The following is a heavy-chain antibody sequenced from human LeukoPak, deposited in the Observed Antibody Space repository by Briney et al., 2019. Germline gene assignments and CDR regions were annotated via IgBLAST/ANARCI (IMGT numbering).Heavy chain of an antibody. J-gene: IGHJ4*02. CDR3: AKTPVVADYG. D-gene: IGHD4-17*01. CDR2: FTIDDST. Sequence: GGSQRLSCAASGITFSNYDMSWVRQTPGKGLEWVSAFTIDDSTYYADSVEGRFTISRDNFKSRLYLHMASLRVEDTAVYYCAKTPVVADYGWGQGTLVTVSS. CDR1: GITFSNYD. V-gene: IGHV3-23*01.